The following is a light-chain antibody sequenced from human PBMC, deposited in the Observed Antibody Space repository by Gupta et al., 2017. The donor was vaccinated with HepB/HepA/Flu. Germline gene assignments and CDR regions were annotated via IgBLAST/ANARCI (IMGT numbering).Light chain of an antibody. J-gene: IGLJ1*01. Sequence: QSAPTQPPSASGSPGQSFPISCTGTSSDIGAFNLVSWYQQHPGKAPKLIIYDVFQRPSGVPDRFSGSKSGNTASLTVAGLQAEDEADYYCFSYAGNDNWVFGGGTKVTVL. CDR2: DVF. CDR1: SSDIGAFNL. V-gene: IGLV2-8*01. CDR3: FSYAGNDNWV.